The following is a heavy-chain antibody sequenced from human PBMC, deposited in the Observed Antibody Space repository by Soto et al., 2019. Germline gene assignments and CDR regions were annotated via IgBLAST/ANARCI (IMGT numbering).Heavy chain of an antibody. CDR2: MNPNSGKT. CDR3: ARALPSDYGREIFYYYGMDV. CDR1: GYSFTTHD. J-gene: IGHJ6*02. V-gene: IGHV1-8*01. D-gene: IGHD4-17*01. Sequence: ASVKVSCKASGYSFTTHDINWVRQATGQGLEWMGWMNPNSGKTGYAQKFQGRVTMTRNTPKSTVYMEVSSLTSEDTAVYYCARALPSDYGREIFYYYGMDVWGQGTTVTVSS.